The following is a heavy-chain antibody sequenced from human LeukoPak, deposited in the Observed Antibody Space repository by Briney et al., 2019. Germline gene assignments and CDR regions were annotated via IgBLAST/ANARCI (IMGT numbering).Heavy chain of an antibody. CDR1: GYTLTELS. CDR2: FDPEDGET. J-gene: IGHJ5*02. D-gene: IGHD6-13*01. Sequence: ASVKVSCKVSGYTLTELSMHWVRQAPGKGLEWMGGFDPEDGETIYAQKFQGRVTMTEDTSTDTAYMELSSLRSEDTAVYYCATALPAAAGTVNRFDPWGQGTLVTVSS. CDR3: ATALPAAAGTVNRFDP. V-gene: IGHV1-24*01.